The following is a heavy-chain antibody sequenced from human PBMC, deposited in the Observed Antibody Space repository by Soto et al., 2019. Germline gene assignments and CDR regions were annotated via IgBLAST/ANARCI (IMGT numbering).Heavy chain of an antibody. D-gene: IGHD1-1*01. CDR3: ARSESKLEPYGY. Sequence: SETLSLTCTVSGGSISSGDYYWSWIRQPPGKGLEWIGYIYYSGSTYYNPSLKSRVTISVDTSKNQFSLKLSSVTAADTAVYYCARSESKLEPYGYWGQGTLVTVSS. CDR1: GGSISSGDYY. V-gene: IGHV4-30-4*01. CDR2: IYYSGST. J-gene: IGHJ4*02.